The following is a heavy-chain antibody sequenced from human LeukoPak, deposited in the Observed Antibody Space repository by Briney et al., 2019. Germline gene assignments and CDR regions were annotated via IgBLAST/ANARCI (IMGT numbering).Heavy chain of an antibody. J-gene: IGHJ4*02. Sequence: SVKVSCKASGGTFSSYAISWVRQAPGQGLEWMGGIIPIFGTANYAQKFQGRVTITADESTSTAYMERSSLRSEDTAVYYCARDPRYYDDYGGNVTGDYWGQGTLVTVSS. CDR3: ARDPRYYDDYGGNVTGDY. V-gene: IGHV1-69*13. CDR2: IIPIFGTA. CDR1: GGTFSSYA. D-gene: IGHD4-23*01.